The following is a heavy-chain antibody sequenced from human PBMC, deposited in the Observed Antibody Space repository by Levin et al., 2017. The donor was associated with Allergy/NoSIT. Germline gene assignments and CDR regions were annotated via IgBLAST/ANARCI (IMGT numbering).Heavy chain of an antibody. CDR3: AKDNTGRPFDM. CDR2: INTYTGKP. CDR1: GYSFTTYA. Sequence: GESLKISCQTSGYSFTTYAMNWVRQAPGQGLEWMGWINTYTGKPIYAPGFTGRFVFSLDTSVSTAYVQISSLKAEDTAVYYCAKDNTGRPFDMWGQGTMVTGSS. J-gene: IGHJ3*02. V-gene: IGHV7-4-1*02. D-gene: IGHD2-8*02.